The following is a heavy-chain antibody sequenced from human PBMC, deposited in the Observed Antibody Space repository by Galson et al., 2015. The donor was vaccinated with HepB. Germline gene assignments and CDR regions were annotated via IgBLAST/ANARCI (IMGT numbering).Heavy chain of an antibody. Sequence: PVKFSCKAPGSTFTTYAMNGVRQAPGKRLEWMGWINAGNGNTKYSQKFQGRVTITRDTSANTAYMKLSSLRSEDTAVYYCARDRSDYDSSGYMEYYFNYWGQGTLVTVSS. V-gene: IGHV1-3*01. CDR3: ARDRSDYDSSGYMEYYFNY. D-gene: IGHD3-22*01. CDR2: INAGNGNT. J-gene: IGHJ4*02. CDR1: GSTFTTYA.